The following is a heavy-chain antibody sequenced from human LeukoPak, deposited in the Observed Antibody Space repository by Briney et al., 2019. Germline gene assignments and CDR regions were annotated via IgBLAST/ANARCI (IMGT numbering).Heavy chain of an antibody. CDR1: GGTFISYA. V-gene: IGHV1-69*05. Sequence: GSSVKVSCKASGGTFISYAISWVRQAPGRGLEWMGGIIPIFGTANYAQKFQGRVTITTDESTSTAYMELSSLRSEDTAVYYCARGVAAAAGFNWFDPWGQGTLVTVSS. J-gene: IGHJ5*02. D-gene: IGHD6-13*01. CDR3: ARGVAAAAGFNWFDP. CDR2: IIPIFGTA.